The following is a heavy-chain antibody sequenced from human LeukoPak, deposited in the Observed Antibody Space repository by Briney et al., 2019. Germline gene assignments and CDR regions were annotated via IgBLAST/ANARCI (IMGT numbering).Heavy chain of an antibody. J-gene: IGHJ6*02. Sequence: ASVKVSCKASGYTFTSYAMHWVRQAPGQRLEWMGWINAGNGNTKYSQKFQGRVTITRDTSASTAYMELSSLRSEDTAVYYCARGGRSSPYSYAMDVWGQGTTVTVSS. D-gene: IGHD6-19*01. V-gene: IGHV1-3*01. CDR3: ARGGRSSPYSYAMDV. CDR1: GYTFTSYA. CDR2: INAGNGNT.